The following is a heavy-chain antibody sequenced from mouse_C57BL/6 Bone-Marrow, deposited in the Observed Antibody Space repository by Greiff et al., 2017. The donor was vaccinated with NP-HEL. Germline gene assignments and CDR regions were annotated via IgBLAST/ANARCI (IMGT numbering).Heavy chain of an antibody. CDR3: TRGPLTTVVATDAMDY. D-gene: IGHD1-1*01. J-gene: IGHJ4*01. CDR2: IGSGGDYI. CDR1: GFTFSSYS. V-gene: IGHV5-9-1*02. Sequence: EVQLVESGEGLVKPGGSLKLSCAASGFTFSSYSMSWVRQTPEKRLEWVAYIGSGGDYIDYADTVKGRVTISRDNARNTLYLQMSSLKSEDTAMYYCTRGPLTTVVATDAMDYWGQGTSVTVSS.